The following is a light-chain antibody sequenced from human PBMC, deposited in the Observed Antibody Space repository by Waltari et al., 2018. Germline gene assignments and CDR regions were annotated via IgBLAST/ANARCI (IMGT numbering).Light chain of an antibody. Sequence: QSALTQPRSVSGSPGQSVTISCTGISSDVGDYNFVSWYQQHPGKAPKLMIHDFSKRPSGVPDRFSGSKSGNTASLTISGLQAEDEAEYYCCSYVGSHTNWVFGGGTKLTVL. CDR2: DFS. J-gene: IGLJ3*02. CDR1: SSDVGDYNF. CDR3: CSYVGSHTNWV. V-gene: IGLV2-11*01.